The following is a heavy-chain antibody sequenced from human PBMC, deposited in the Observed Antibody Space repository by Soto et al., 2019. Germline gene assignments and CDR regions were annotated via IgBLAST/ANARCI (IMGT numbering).Heavy chain of an antibody. CDR1: GFTFSRYW. D-gene: IGHD3-16*01. CDR3: ARGGSESDY. Sequence: EVQLVESGGGLVQPGGSLRLSCAASGFTFSRYWMTWVRQAPGKGLEWVANIKEDGSEKNYVDSVKGRFTISRDNAKNSLYLQMNSLRAEDTAVYYCARGGSESDYWGQGTLVTVSS. J-gene: IGHJ4*02. CDR2: IKEDGSEK. V-gene: IGHV3-7*01.